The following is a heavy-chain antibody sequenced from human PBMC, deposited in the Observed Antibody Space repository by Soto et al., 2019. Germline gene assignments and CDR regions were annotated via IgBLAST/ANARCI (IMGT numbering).Heavy chain of an antibody. D-gene: IGHD2-15*01. CDR3: ARLVVVVDYYYGMDV. Sequence: PGESLKISCKGSGYSFTSYWIGWVRQMPGKGLEWMGIIYPGDSDTRYSPSFQGQVTISADKSISTAYLQWSSLKASDTAMYYCARLVVVVDYYYGMDVWGQGTTVTVSS. CDR1: GYSFTSYW. CDR2: IYPGDSDT. V-gene: IGHV5-51*01. J-gene: IGHJ6*02.